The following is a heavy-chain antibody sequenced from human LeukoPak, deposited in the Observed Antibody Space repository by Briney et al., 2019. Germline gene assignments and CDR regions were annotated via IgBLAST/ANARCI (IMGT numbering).Heavy chain of an antibody. V-gene: IGHV4-34*01. D-gene: IGHD1-26*01. CDR1: GGSFSGYY. J-gene: IGHJ6*02. Sequence: SETLSLTCAVYGGSFSGYYWSWIRQPPGKGLEWSGEINHSGSTNYTPSLKSRVTISVDTSKNQFSLKVSSVTAADTAVYSRARRPWGYNRIVGAPKLYPYYYYGMDARGPGTTVTVSS. CDR2: INHSGST. CDR3: ARRPWGYNRIVGAPKLYPYYYYGMDA.